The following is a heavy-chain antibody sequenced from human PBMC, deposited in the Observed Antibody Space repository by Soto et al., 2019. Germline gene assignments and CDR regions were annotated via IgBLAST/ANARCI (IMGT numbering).Heavy chain of an antibody. CDR1: GGSISSGAHY. D-gene: IGHD4-4*01. V-gene: IGHV4-31*03. CDR3: ARDRYSVPREDYFDS. J-gene: IGHJ4*02. CDR2: VYYSGSN. Sequence: QVQLQESGPGLVKPSQTLSLTCTVSGGSISSGAHYWSWIRQLPGKGLEWIGNVYYSGSNYYNPSLTSRVTTSVDPSNNQFSLNLSSVTAADTAIYYCARDRYSVPREDYFDSWGQGILVTVSS.